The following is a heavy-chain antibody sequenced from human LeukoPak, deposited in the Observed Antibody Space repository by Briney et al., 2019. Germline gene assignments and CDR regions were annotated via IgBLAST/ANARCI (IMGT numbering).Heavy chain of an antibody. D-gene: IGHD5-18*01. Sequence: GSLRLSCAASGFSFSSHNMNWVRQVPGKGLEWISFISSTGDTTYYGDSVQGRLTISRDNAKNSVYLQMDSLRAEDTAMYYCARDGGYSYGAPIDYWGQGILVTVSS. CDR2: ISSTGDTT. V-gene: IGHV3-48*04. CDR3: ARDGGYSYGAPIDY. J-gene: IGHJ4*02. CDR1: GFSFSSHN.